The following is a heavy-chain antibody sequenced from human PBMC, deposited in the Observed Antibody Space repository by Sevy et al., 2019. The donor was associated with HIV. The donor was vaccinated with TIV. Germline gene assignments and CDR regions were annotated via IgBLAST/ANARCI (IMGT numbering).Heavy chain of an antibody. CDR1: GFSFRRFG. J-gene: IGHJ4*02. V-gene: IGHV3-30*02. CDR2: IRYDGSTK. Sequence: GGSLRLSCAASGFSFRRFGMHWVRQAPGKGLEWVAFIRYDGSTKYYADSVKGRFTISRDNSKNTLFLQLNSLRVEDTAVYYCAKDLTVRYSTSSGDFDYWGQGSLVTVSS. CDR3: AKDLTVRYSTSSGDFDY. D-gene: IGHD6-6*01.